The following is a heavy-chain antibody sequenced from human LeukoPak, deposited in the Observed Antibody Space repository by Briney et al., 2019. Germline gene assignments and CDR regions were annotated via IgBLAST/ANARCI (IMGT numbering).Heavy chain of an antibody. CDR3: AKDRLRGAGGY. Sequence: GGSLRLSCAASGFTFSSYAMTWVRQAPGKGLEWVSSTSESGGSTFYADSVKGQFTVSRDNSKNTVYLQMNSLRAEDTAVYYCAKDRLRGAGGYLGQGTLVTVSS. V-gene: IGHV3-23*01. J-gene: IGHJ4*02. CDR2: TSESGGST. CDR1: GFTFSSYA. D-gene: IGHD3-16*01.